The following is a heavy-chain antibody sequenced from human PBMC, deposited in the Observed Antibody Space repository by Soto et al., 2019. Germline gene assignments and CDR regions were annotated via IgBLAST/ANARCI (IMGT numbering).Heavy chain of an antibody. J-gene: IGHJ4*02. V-gene: IGHV1-2*02. Sequence: QVQLVQSGAEVKKPGASVNVSCEASGYTFTGSSIHWVRQAPGQGLEWMGYINPNSGGTIFAQMFQGRVTMTRDTSISPAYRELSRVASDDPAVSYCARDLTGDPNYWGQGTLVTVSS. D-gene: IGHD7-27*01. CDR2: INPNSGGT. CDR1: GYTFTGSS. CDR3: ARDLTGDPNY.